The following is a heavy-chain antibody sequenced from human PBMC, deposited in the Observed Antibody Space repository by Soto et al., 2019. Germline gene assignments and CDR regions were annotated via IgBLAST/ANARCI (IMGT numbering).Heavy chain of an antibody. Sequence: EVQLLESGGGLVQPGGSLRLSCAASGFTFSSYAMSWVRQAPGKGLEWVSAISGSGGSTYYADSVKGRFTISRDNSKNALYLQMNSLGAEDTAVYYCAKGSYGSGSYYHYYYYGMDVWGQGTTVTVSS. V-gene: IGHV3-23*01. CDR2: ISGSGGST. J-gene: IGHJ6*02. CDR3: AKGSYGSGSYYHYYYYGMDV. D-gene: IGHD3-10*01. CDR1: GFTFSSYA.